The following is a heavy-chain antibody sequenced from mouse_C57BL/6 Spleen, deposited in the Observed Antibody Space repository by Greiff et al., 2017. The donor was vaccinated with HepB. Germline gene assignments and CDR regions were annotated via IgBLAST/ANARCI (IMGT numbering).Heavy chain of an antibody. V-gene: IGHV1-18*01. CDR3: ARGGYYGIYYAMDY. CDR1: GYTFTDYN. J-gene: IGHJ4*01. CDR2: INPNNGGT. D-gene: IGHD2-1*01. Sequence: EVQLQQSGPELVKPGASVKIPCKASGYTFTDYNMDWVKQSHGKSLEWIGDINPNNGGTIYNQKFKGKATLTVDKSSSTAYMELRSLTSEDTAVYYCARGGYYGIYYAMDYWGQGSSVTVSS.